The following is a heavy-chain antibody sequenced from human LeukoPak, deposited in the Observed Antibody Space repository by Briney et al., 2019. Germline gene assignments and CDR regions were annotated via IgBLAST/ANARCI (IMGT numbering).Heavy chain of an antibody. CDR1: GFTFSSYA. Sequence: GGSLRLSCAASGFTFSSYAMHWVRQAPGKGLEWVAVISYDGSNKYYADSVKGRFTISRDNSKNTLYLQMNSLRAEDTAVYYCVGDQVDNVGWLTWGQGTRVTVSS. J-gene: IGHJ5*02. D-gene: IGHD5-12*01. CDR2: ISYDGSNK. V-gene: IGHV3-30-3*01. CDR3: VGDQVDNVGWLT.